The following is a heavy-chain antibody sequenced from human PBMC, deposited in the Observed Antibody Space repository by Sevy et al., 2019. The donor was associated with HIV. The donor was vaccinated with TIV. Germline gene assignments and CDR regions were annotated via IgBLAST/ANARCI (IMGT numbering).Heavy chain of an antibody. V-gene: IGHV3-33*01. J-gene: IGHJ4*02. CDR2: IWFDGSNT. CDR3: ARDLEFYDYGDYGPAFMPDY. CDR1: GFTFSTYG. D-gene: IGHD4-17*01. Sequence: GGSLRLSCAASGFTFSTYGMHWVRQAPGKGLEWVAVIWFDGSNTYYGNSVKGRFTIPRDIAKNTLHLQMNSLRAEDTAVYYCARDLEFYDYGDYGPAFMPDYWGQGTLVTVSS.